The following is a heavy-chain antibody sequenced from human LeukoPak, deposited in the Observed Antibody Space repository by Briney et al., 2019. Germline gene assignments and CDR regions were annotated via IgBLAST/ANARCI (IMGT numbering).Heavy chain of an antibody. CDR1: GFTFSSYA. J-gene: IGHJ6*03. V-gene: IGHV3-23*01. Sequence: GGSLRLSCAASGFTFSSYAMSWVRQAPGKGLEWVSAISGSGGSTYYADSVKGRFTISRDNSKNTLYLQMNSLRAEDTAVYYCAKIYCSSTSCPYYYMDVWGKGTTVTVSS. CDR3: AKIYCSSTSCPYYYMDV. D-gene: IGHD2-2*01. CDR2: ISGSGGST.